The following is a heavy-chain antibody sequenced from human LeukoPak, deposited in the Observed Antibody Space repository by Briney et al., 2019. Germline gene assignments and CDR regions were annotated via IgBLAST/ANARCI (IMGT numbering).Heavy chain of an antibody. D-gene: IGHD1-26*01. CDR2: IYNGVNT. V-gene: IGHV4-61*01. Sequence: PSETLSLTCTVSGASVSSASYWSWIRQPPGKGVEWIAHIYNGVNTNYNPSLKSRVTISVDTSKNQFSLRLNSVTAADTAVYYCARSRAFNSGAFDPWGQGSLVTVSS. CDR1: GASVSSASY. CDR3: ARSRAFNSGAFDP. J-gene: IGHJ5*02.